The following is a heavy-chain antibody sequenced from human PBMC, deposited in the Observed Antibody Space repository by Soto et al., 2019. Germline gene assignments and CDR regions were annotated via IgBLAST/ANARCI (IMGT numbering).Heavy chain of an antibody. Sequence: SLRLSCAASGFTFSSYEMNWVRQAPGKGLEWVSYISSSGDTKYFADSVKGRFTISRDNAKNSLYLQMSSLRAEDTAVYYCARYSGYMDNWGQGTPVTVS. V-gene: IGHV3-48*03. D-gene: IGHD5-12*01. CDR1: GFTFSSYE. J-gene: IGHJ4*02. CDR2: ISSSGDTK. CDR3: ARYSGYMDN.